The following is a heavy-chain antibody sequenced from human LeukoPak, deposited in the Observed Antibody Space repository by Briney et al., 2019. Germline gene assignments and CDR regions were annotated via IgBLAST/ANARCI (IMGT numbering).Heavy chain of an antibody. V-gene: IGHV3-7*01. CDR2: IKQDGSEK. CDR1: GFTFSSYW. J-gene: IGHJ6*03. D-gene: IGHD3-3*01. CDR3: ARDRASLITIFGHGDYYYMDV. Sequence: GGSLMLSCAASGFTFSSYWMSWVGQAPGKGLEWVANIKQDGSEKYYVDSVKGRFTISRDNAKNSLYLQMNSLRAEDTAVYYCARDRASLITIFGHGDYYYMDVWGKGTTVTVSS.